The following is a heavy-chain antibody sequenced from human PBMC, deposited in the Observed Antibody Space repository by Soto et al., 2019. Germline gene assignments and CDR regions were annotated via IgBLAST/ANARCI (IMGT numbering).Heavy chain of an antibody. CDR3: ARDEAPPDILTGYYVELCGMDV. D-gene: IGHD3-9*01. Sequence: QVQLVESGGGVVQPGRSLRLSCAASGFTFSSYAMHWVRQAPGKGLEWVAVISYDGSNKYYADSVKGRFTISRDNSKNTLYLQMNSLRAEDTAVYYCARDEAPPDILTGYYVELCGMDVW. V-gene: IGHV3-30-3*01. J-gene: IGHJ6*01. CDR1: GFTFSSYA. CDR2: ISYDGSNK.